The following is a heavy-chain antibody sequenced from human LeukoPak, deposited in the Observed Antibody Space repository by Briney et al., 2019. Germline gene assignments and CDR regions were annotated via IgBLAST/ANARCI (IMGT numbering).Heavy chain of an antibody. Sequence: GGSLRLSCAASGFTFSTYAMSWVRQAPGKGPEWVSGISGSGGSTYYADSVKGRFTISRDNSKNTLYLQMNSLRAEDTAVYYCTRGPYCSSTSCYALGAFDIWGQGTMVTVSS. CDR3: TRGPYCSSTSCYALGAFDI. CDR2: ISGSGGST. D-gene: IGHD2-2*01. J-gene: IGHJ3*02. CDR1: GFTFSTYA. V-gene: IGHV3-23*01.